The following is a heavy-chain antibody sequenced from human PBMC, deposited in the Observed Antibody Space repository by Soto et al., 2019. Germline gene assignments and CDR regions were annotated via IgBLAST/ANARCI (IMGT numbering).Heavy chain of an antibody. CDR3: AKNFYCSSTSCWNTIDY. V-gene: IGHV3-23*01. CDR1: GFTFSTYG. Sequence: SCAASGFTFSTYGMSWVRQAPGKGLEWVSAISGSGGSTYYADSVKGRFTISRDNSKNTLFLQMNSLRAEDTAVYYCAKNFYCSSTSCWNTIDYWGQGTLVTVSS. CDR2: ISGSGGST. J-gene: IGHJ4*02. D-gene: IGHD2-2*01.